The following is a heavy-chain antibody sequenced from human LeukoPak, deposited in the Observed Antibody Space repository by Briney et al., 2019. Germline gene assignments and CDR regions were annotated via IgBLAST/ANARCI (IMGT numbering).Heavy chain of an antibody. CDR2: IYSDGNP. CDR1: GFTVSTNY. J-gene: IGHJ4*02. Sequence: GGSLRLSCAASGFTVSTNYMNWVRQAPGKGLEWVSMIYSDGNPYYTDSVKGRFTISRDNSKNTLDLQMSSLRAEDTAVYYCARRGHGYGSPFDCWGQGTLVTVSS. V-gene: IGHV3-66*04. CDR3: ARRGHGYGSPFDC. D-gene: IGHD5-18*01.